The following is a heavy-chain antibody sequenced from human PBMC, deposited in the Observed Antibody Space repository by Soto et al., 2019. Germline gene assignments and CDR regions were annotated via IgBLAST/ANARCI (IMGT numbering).Heavy chain of an antibody. CDR1: GFTFSSYA. CDR3: AFLGYCSGGSCSSRRAFDI. V-gene: IGHV3-23*01. D-gene: IGHD2-15*01. Sequence: PGGSLRLSCAASGFTFSSYAMSWVRQAPGKGLEWVSAISGSGGSTYYADSVKGRLTISRDNSKNTLYLQMNSLRAEDTAVYYCAFLGYCSGGSCSSRRAFDIWGQGTMVTVSS. J-gene: IGHJ3*02. CDR2: ISGSGGST.